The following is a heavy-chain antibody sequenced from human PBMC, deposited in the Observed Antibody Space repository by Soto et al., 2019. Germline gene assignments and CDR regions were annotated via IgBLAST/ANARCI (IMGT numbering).Heavy chain of an antibody. D-gene: IGHD1-7*01. V-gene: IGHV1-24*01. CDR1: GYTLTDLS. J-gene: IGHJ5*02. Sequence: ASVKLSCKVSGYTLTDLSMHCVRQAPGKGLEWMGGFDPEDGETIYAQKFQGRVTMTEDTSTDTAYMELSSLRSEDTAVYYCATVRTGTTIFWFDPWGQGTLVTVSS. CDR2: FDPEDGET. CDR3: ATVRTGTTIFWFDP.